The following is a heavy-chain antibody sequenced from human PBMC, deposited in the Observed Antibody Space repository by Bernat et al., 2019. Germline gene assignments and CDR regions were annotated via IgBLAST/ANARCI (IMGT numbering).Heavy chain of an antibody. CDR1: GFSLTTIGLG. Sequence: QITLKESGPTLVKPTQTLTLTCTFSGFSLTTIGLGVGWIRQPPGKALEWLALIYWDDDKRSSPSLRNRLTISKDTSKKQVVLTLANVDPVDTATYYSERGRYYASGDYYNPRRFDAWGKEILVTGSS. CDR2: IYWDDDK. V-gene: IGHV2-5*02. CDR3: ERGRYYASGDYYNPRRFDA. J-gene: IGHJ5*02. D-gene: IGHD3-10*01.